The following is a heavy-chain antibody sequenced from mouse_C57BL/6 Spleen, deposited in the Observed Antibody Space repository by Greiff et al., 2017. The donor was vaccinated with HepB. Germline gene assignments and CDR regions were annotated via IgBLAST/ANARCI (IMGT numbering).Heavy chain of an antibody. D-gene: IGHD2-2*01. Sequence: EVQRVESGGDLVKPGGSLKLSCAASGFTFSSYGMHWVRQTPDKRLEWVATISSGGSDTYYPDSVKGRFTISRDNDKNTLYLQMSSLKSEDTAMYYCARRRYGYDRGAMDYWGQGTSVTVSS. CDR3: ARRRYGYDRGAMDY. J-gene: IGHJ4*01. V-gene: IGHV5-6*01. CDR1: GFTFSSYG. CDR2: ISSGGSDT.